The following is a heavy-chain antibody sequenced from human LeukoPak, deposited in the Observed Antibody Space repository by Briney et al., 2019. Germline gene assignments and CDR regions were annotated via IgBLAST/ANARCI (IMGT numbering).Heavy chain of an antibody. V-gene: IGHV4-4*07. J-gene: IGHJ4*02. CDR1: SGSISNYY. CDR3: ARESRVLIGDGYYLDS. Sequence: SETLSLTCTVSSGSISNYYWSWIRQPAGKGLEWIGRIYTGRSTDYNPSLKRRFTMSVDMSNNQFSLKLTSVTAADTALYYCARESRVLIGDGYYLDSWGPGTLVTVSS. CDR2: IYTGRST. D-gene: IGHD2-21*01.